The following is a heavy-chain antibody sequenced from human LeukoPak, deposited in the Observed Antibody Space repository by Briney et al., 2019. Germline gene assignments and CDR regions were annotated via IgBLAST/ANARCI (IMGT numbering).Heavy chain of an antibody. Sequence: PGRSLRLSCAASGFTFSSYAMHWVRQAPGKGLEWVAVISYDGSNKYYADSVKGRFTISRDNSKNTLYLQMNSLRAEDTAVYYCARRSYYFDYWGQGTLVTVSS. J-gene: IGHJ4*02. V-gene: IGHV3-30-3*01. D-gene: IGHD1-26*01. CDR2: ISYDGSNK. CDR3: ARRSYYFDY. CDR1: GFTFSSYA.